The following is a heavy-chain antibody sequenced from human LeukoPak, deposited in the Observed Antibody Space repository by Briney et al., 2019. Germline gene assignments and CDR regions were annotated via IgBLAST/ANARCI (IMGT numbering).Heavy chain of an antibody. CDR3: ARRTATIYWYFDL. D-gene: IGHD2-15*01. V-gene: IGHV4-34*01. CDR1: GFTFSSYE. Sequence: GSLRLSCAASGFTFSSYEMNWVRQAPGKGLEWIGEINHSGSTNYNPSLKSRVTISVDTSKNQFSLKLSSVTAADTAVYYCARRTATIYWYFDLWGRGTLVTVSS. J-gene: IGHJ2*01. CDR2: INHSGST.